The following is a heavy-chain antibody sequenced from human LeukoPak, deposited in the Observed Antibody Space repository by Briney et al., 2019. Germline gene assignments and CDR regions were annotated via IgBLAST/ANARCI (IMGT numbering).Heavy chain of an antibody. Sequence: SETLSLTCNVSGASISSYYWSWIRQPPGKGLEWIGYIYSSGSTNYNPSLKSRVTMSVDTSKNQFSLKVSSVTAADTAVYYCARVFDSGSQAYFYYMDVWGKGTTVTIFS. V-gene: IGHV4-59*01. D-gene: IGHD3-10*01. CDR1: GASISSYY. CDR3: ARVFDSGSQAYFYYMDV. CDR2: IYSSGST. J-gene: IGHJ6*03.